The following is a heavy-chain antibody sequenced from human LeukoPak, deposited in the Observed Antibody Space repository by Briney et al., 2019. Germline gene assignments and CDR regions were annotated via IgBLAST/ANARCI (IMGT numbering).Heavy chain of an antibody. CDR1: GFTFSSYW. CDR2: IKQDGSEI. V-gene: IGHV3-7*01. Sequence: GGTLRLSCAASGFTFSSYWMSWVRQATGKGLEWVANIKQDGSEIYYVDSVKGRFTISRDNAKNSLYLQMNSLRAEDTAVYYCARDEAYDLIDYWGQGTLVTVSS. CDR3: ARDEAYDLIDY. D-gene: IGHD5-12*01. J-gene: IGHJ4*02.